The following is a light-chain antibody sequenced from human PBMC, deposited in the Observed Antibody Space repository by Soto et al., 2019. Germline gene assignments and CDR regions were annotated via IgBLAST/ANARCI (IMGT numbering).Light chain of an antibody. CDR1: QSVSSSY. CDR3: QPYGSSPPT. J-gene: IGKJ1*01. V-gene: IGKV3-20*01. CDR2: GAS. Sequence: EIVLTQSPGTLSLSPGERATLSCRASQSVSSSYLAWYQQKPGQAPRILIYGASSRVPGIPDRFSGSGSGTDFTLTISRLEPEVFAVYYCQPYGSSPPTFGQGTKVEIK.